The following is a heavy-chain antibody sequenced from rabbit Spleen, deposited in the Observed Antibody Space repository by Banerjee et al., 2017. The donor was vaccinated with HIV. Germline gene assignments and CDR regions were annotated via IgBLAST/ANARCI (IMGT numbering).Heavy chain of an antibody. CDR1: GVSFSSSSY. CDR2: IDTGSSGFT. CDR3: ARDTSSSFSSYGMDL. J-gene: IGHJ6*01. Sequence: QSLEESGGDLVMPGASLTLTCTASGVSFSSSSYMCWVRQAPGKGLEWIACIDTGSSGFTYFATWAKGRFTCSKTSSTTVTLQMTRLTAADTATYFCARDTSSSFSSYGMDLWGQGTLVTVS. V-gene: IGHV1S40*01. D-gene: IGHD1-1*01.